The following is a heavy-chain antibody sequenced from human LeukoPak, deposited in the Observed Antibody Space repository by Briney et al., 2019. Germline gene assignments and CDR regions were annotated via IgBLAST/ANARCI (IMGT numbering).Heavy chain of an antibody. J-gene: IGHJ6*03. Sequence: GGSLRLSCAASGFTYSSYGMHWVRQAPGKGLEWVAFIRYDGSNKYYADSVKGRFTISRDNSKNTLYLQVNSLRAEDTAVYYCARGYCSSTSCSQGVYYMDVWGKGTTATVSS. V-gene: IGHV3-30*02. CDR2: IRYDGSNK. D-gene: IGHD2-2*01. CDR1: GFTYSSYG. CDR3: ARGYCSSTSCSQGVYYMDV.